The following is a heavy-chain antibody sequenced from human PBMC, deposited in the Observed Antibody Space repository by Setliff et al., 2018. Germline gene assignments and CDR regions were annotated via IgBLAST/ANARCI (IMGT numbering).Heavy chain of an antibody. CDR3: APFHSTSWPGVDH. V-gene: IGHV4-4*02. CDR1: GASINSLSW. CDR2: IYHDGND. J-gene: IGHJ4*02. Sequence: PSETLSLSCTVSGASINSLSWWSWVRQPPGKGLEWIGEIYHDGNDKYTPSVHYSPSLKSRVTISIDKSNNQFSLKLTSMNSLRSDDTAVYYCAPFHSTSWPGVDHLGQGTLVTVSS. D-gene: IGHD6-13*01.